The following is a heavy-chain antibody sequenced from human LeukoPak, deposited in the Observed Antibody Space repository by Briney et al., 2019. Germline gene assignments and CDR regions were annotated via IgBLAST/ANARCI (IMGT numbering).Heavy chain of an antibody. V-gene: IGHV3-48*03. Sequence: PGGSLRLSCAASGFTFSSYEMNWVRQAPGKGLEWVSYISSSGSTIYYADSVKGRFTISRDNAKNSLYLQMNSLRAEDTAVYYCASSAVATYYYDSSDAVDYWGQGTLVTVSS. J-gene: IGHJ4*02. CDR1: GFTFSSYE. CDR2: ISSSGSTI. CDR3: ASSAVATYYYDSSDAVDY. D-gene: IGHD3-22*01.